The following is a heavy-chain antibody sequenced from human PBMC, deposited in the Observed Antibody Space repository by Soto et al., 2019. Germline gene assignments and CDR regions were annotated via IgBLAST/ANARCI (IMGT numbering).Heavy chain of an antibody. CDR1: GGSFSGCY. CDR3: AREHDYGVVYYFDY. CDR2: INHSGST. Sequence: SETLSLTCAVYGGSFSGCYLSWIRQPPGKGLEWIGEINHSGSTNYNPSLKSRVTISVDTSKNQFSLKLSSVTAADTAVYYCAREHDYGVVYYFDYWGQGTLVTVSS. J-gene: IGHJ4*02. V-gene: IGHV4-34*01. D-gene: IGHD4-17*01.